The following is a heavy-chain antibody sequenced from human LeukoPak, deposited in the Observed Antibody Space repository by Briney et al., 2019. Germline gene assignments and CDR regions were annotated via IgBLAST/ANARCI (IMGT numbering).Heavy chain of an antibody. Sequence: GGSLRLSCAGSGFIFSNYWINWVRQAPGQGLEWVANIHEDGSDKYYVDSVKGRFTISRDNAKNSLYLQMNSLRDEDTAVYYCAREAYSSSWFNWFDPWGQGILVTVSS. CDR2: IHEDGSDK. J-gene: IGHJ5*02. V-gene: IGHV3-7*01. CDR3: AREAYSSSWFNWFDP. D-gene: IGHD6-13*01. CDR1: GFIFSNYW.